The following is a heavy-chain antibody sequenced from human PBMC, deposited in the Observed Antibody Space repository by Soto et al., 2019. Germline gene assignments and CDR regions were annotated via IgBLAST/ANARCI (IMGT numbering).Heavy chain of an antibody. CDR3: ARDRRIAAGGTSFDY. J-gene: IGHJ4*02. CDR1: GGTFSSYT. Sequence: SVKVSCKASGGTFSSYTISWVRQAPGQGLEWMGRIIPILGIASYAQKFQGRVTMTADKSTSTAYMELSSLISEDTALYYCARDRRIAAGGTSFDYWGQGTLVTVS. V-gene: IGHV1-69*04. D-gene: IGHD6-13*01. CDR2: IIPILGIA.